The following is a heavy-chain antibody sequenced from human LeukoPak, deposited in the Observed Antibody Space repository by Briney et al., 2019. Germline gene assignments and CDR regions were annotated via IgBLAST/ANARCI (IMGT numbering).Heavy chain of an antibody. D-gene: IGHD6-13*01. CDR2: IYTSGST. CDR1: GGSISSYY. CDR3: ARGGQLVDAFDI. V-gene: IGHV4-4*07. Sequence: SETLSLTCTVSGGSISSYYWSWIRQPAGKGLEWIGRIYTSGSTNYNPSLKSRVTMSVDTSKNLFSLKLSSVTAADTAVYYCARGGQLVDAFDIWGQGTMVTVSS. J-gene: IGHJ3*02.